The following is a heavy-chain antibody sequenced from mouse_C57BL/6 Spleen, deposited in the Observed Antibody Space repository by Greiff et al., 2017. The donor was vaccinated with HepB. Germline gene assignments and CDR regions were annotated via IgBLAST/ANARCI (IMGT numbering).Heavy chain of an antibody. CDR1: GYTFTSYW. D-gene: IGHD3-1*01. J-gene: IGHJ2*01. Sequence: VQLQQSGAELAKPGASVKLSCKASGYTFTSYWMHWVKQRPGQGLEWIGYINPSSGYTKYNQKFKDKVTLTADKSSSTAYMQLSSLTYEDSAVYYCARVGDFDYWGQGTTLTVSS. CDR3: ARVGDFDY. V-gene: IGHV1-7*01. CDR2: INPSSGYT.